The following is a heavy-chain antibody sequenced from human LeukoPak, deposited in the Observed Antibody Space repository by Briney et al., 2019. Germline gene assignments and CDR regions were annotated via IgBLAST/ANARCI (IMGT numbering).Heavy chain of an antibody. D-gene: IGHD6-6*01. J-gene: IGHJ4*02. CDR1: GGTLSNYA. CDR3: ARDQSIAARRSSGDY. V-gene: IGHV1-2*02. Sequence: RASVKVSCKASGGTLSNYAISWVRQAPGQGLEWMGWINPNSGGTNYAQKFQGRVTMTRDTSISTAYMELSRLRSDDTAVYYCARDQSIAARRSSGDYWGQGTLVTVSS. CDR2: INPNSGGT.